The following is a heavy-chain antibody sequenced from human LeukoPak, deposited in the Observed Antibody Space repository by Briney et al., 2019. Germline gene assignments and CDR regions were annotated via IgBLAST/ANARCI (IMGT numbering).Heavy chain of an antibody. CDR2: ISSSGSTI. CDR1: GFTFSDYY. Sequence: GGSLRLSCAASGFTFSDYYMSWIRQAPGKGLEWVSYISSSGSTIYYADSVKGRFTISRDNAKNSLYLQMNSLRADDTAMYFCARAVAAGRRFDYWGQGTLAIVSS. CDR3: ARAVAAGRRFDY. V-gene: IGHV3-11*01. D-gene: IGHD6-13*01. J-gene: IGHJ4*02.